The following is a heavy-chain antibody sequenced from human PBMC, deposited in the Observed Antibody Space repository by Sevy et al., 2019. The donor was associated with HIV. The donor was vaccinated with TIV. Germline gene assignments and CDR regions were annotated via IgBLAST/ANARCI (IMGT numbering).Heavy chain of an antibody. V-gene: IGHV3-20*01. D-gene: IGHD3-22*01. CDR1: GFTFDDYG. CDR2: INWKTDNV. Sequence: GGSLRLSCAASGFTFDDYGMSWVRQAPGKGLEWVSAINWKTDNVGYADSVKGRFTISRDNAKRSLYLQMNSLRPEDTALYHCARNTYYLDSTGFGAFDIWGQGIMVTVSS. J-gene: IGHJ3*02. CDR3: ARNTYYLDSTGFGAFDI.